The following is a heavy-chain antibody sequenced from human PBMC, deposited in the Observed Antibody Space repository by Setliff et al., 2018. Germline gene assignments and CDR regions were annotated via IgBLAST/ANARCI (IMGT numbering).Heavy chain of an antibody. D-gene: IGHD3-10*01. V-gene: IGHV1-8*01. CDR1: GYTFTSYD. CDR3: ARVATLIRGVTVNWFDP. Sequence: ASVKVSCKASGYTFTSYDINWVRQATGQGLEWMGWMNPTSGNTGYAQKFQGRVTMTRNTSISTAYMELSSLRSEDTAVYYCARVATLIRGVTVNWFDPWGQGTLVTVSS. J-gene: IGHJ5*02. CDR2: MNPTSGNT.